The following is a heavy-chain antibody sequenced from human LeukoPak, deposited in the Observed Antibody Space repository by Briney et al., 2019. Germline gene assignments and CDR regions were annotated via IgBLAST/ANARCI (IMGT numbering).Heavy chain of an antibody. Sequence: SGTLSLTCTVSGGSISSSSYYWGWIRQPPGKGLEWIGSIYYSGSTYCNPSLKSRVTISVDTSKNQFSLKLSSVTAADTAVYYCARRHRGYSYGYGDYWGQGTLVTVSS. J-gene: IGHJ4*02. CDR3: ARRHRGYSYGYGDY. V-gene: IGHV4-39*01. D-gene: IGHD5-18*01. CDR1: GGSISSSSYY. CDR2: IYYSGST.